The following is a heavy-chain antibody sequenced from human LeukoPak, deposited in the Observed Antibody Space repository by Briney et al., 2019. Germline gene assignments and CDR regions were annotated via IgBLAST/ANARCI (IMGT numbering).Heavy chain of an antibody. J-gene: IGHJ4*02. Sequence: GGSLRLSCAASGFTFKTYGLHWVRQAPGKGLEWVAFIRNDGSTKYHADSVKGRFTISRDNSKNTLYLQMNSLRAEDTAVYYCAKSFYYDSSGYYHDKYYFDYWGQGTLVTVSS. CDR2: IRNDGSTK. D-gene: IGHD3-22*01. CDR3: AKSFYYDSSGYYHDKYYFDY. V-gene: IGHV3-30*02. CDR1: GFTFKTYG.